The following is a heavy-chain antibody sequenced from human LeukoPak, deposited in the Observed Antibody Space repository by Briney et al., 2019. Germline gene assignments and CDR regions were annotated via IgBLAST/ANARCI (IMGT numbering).Heavy chain of an antibody. D-gene: IGHD1-26*01. V-gene: IGHV3-7*01. CDR1: GFTFSSYW. CDR3: AREKCGSYLTKNLCAFDI. CDR2: IKQDRGEK. Sequence: GGSLRLSCAASGFTFSSYWMSWVRQAPGKGLEWVANIKQDRGEKYYVDSVKGGFTISRDNAKNSLYLQMNSLRAEDTAVYYFAREKCGSYLTKNLCAFDIWGQGTMVTVSS. J-gene: IGHJ3*02.